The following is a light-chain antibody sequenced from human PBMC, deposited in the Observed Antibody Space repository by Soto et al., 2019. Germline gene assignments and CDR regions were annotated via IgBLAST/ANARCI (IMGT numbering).Light chain of an antibody. Sequence: QAVVSQPPSVSAAPGQKVTISCSGSSSNIGSNYVSWYQQLPATAPKLLIYDNNKRPSGIPDRFSGSKSGTSATLGITGLQTGDEADYYCGTWDSSLSAVVFGGGTKLSVL. CDR2: DNN. V-gene: IGLV1-51*01. CDR3: GTWDSSLSAVV. J-gene: IGLJ2*01. CDR1: SSNIGSNY.